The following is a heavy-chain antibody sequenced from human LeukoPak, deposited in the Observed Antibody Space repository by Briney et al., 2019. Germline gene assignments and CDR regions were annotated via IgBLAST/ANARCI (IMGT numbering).Heavy chain of an antibody. CDR1: GYTFTSYG. D-gene: IGHD3-9*01. Sequence: GASVKVSCKASGYTFTSYGISWVRQAPGQGLEWMGWISAYNGNTNYAQKLQGRVTMTRNTSISTAYMELSSLRSEDTAVYYCARRRYFNWFDPWGQGTLVTVSS. CDR2: ISAYNGNT. J-gene: IGHJ5*02. V-gene: IGHV1-18*01. CDR3: ARRRYFNWFDP.